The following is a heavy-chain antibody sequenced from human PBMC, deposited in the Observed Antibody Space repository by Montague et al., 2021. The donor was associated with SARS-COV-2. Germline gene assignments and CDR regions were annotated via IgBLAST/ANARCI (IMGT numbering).Heavy chain of an antibody. D-gene: IGHD3-9*01. CDR3: VRHPNYDGLNGPPDF. J-gene: IGHJ4*02. CDR1: GVSVTDYY. CDR2: VLYNKGT. V-gene: IGHV4-59*08. Sequence: SETLSLTCTVSGVSVTDYYWSWIRQPPGKGLEWVGDVLYNKGTNFNSSLKSRVAISVDTSKNQFSLRLTSVTAADTAFYYCVRHPNYDGLNGPPDFWDQGTLVTVSS.